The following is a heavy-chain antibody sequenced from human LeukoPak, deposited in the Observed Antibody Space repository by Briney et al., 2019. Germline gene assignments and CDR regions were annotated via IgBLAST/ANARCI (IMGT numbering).Heavy chain of an antibody. CDR2: ISGAGDNR. D-gene: IGHD6-19*01. J-gene: IGHJ4*02. CDR1: GFTFSSHA. Sequence: GGSLRLSCAASGFTFSSHAMSWVSQAPGKGLEWVSSISGAGDNRNYAESVKGRFTISRDNSKSTLYLEMNSLRAEDTAIYYCAKNPLVSGTIYFDSWGQGTLLTVSS. CDR3: AKNPLVSGTIYFDS. V-gene: IGHV3-23*01.